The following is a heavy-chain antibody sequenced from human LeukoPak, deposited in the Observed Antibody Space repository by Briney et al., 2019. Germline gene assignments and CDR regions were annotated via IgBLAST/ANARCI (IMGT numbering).Heavy chain of an antibody. CDR1: GYTFTSYG. D-gene: IGHD2-15*01. J-gene: IGHJ4*02. CDR2: ISAYNGNT. CDR3: ARGIVVVVAATPVSYFDY. Sequence: ASVKVSCKASGYTFTSYGISWVRQAPGQGLAWMGWISAYNGNTNYAQKLQGRVTMTTDTSTSTAYMELRSLRSDDTAVYYCARGIVVVVAATPVSYFDYWGQGTLVTVSS. V-gene: IGHV1-18*01.